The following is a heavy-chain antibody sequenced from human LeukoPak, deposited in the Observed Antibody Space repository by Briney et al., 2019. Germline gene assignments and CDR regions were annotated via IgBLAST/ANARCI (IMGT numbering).Heavy chain of an antibody. CDR1: GASISSTNYY. V-gene: IGHV4-39*07. J-gene: IGHJ3*02. Sequence: SETLSLTCTVSGASISSTNYYWGWIRQPPGKDLEWIGSIYYSGGTYYNPSLQSRVTISVDTSKNQFSLRLSSVTAADTAVYYCARAYSGYPYDAFDIWGQGTMVTVSS. D-gene: IGHD5-12*01. CDR2: IYYSGGT. CDR3: ARAYSGYPYDAFDI.